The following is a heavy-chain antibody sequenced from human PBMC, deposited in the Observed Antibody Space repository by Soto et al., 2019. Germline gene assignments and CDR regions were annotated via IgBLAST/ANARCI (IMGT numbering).Heavy chain of an antibody. J-gene: IGHJ3*02. CDR2: ISSSSSTI. Sequence: EVQLVESGGGLVQPGGSLRLSCAASGFTFSSYSMNWVRQAPGKGLEWVSYISSSSSTIYYADSVNGRFTISRDNAKNSLYLQMNSLRDEDTAVYYCARDQFRITMVRGVIRDAFDIWGQGTMGTVSS. CDR3: ARDQFRITMVRGVIRDAFDI. CDR1: GFTFSSYS. D-gene: IGHD3-10*01. V-gene: IGHV3-48*02.